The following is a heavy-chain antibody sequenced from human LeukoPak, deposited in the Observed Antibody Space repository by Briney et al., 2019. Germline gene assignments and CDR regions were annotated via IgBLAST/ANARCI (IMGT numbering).Heavy chain of an antibody. CDR3: AKGGYYYDSSGEAAGGAFDI. CDR1: GFTFSSYG. V-gene: IGHV3-33*06. J-gene: IGHJ3*02. D-gene: IGHD3-22*01. Sequence: GRSLRLSCAASGFTFSSYGMHWVRQAPGKGLEWVAVIWYDGSNKYYADSVKGRFTISRDNSKNTLYLQMNSLRAEDTAVYYCAKGGYYYDSSGEAAGGAFDIWGQGAMVTVSS. CDR2: IWYDGSNK.